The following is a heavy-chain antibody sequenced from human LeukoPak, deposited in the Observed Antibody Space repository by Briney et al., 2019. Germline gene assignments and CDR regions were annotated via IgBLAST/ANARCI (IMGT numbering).Heavy chain of an antibody. CDR2: INHSGST. CDR1: GGSFSGYY. J-gene: IGHJ4*02. V-gene: IGHV4-34*01. D-gene: IGHD4-17*01. Sequence: PSETLSLTCAVYGGSFSGYYWSCIRQPPGKGLEWIGEINHSGSTNYNPSLKSRVTISVDTSKNQFSLKLSSVTAADTAVYYCANSIDFDYGDYYFDYWGQGALVTISS. CDR3: ANSIDFDYGDYYFDY.